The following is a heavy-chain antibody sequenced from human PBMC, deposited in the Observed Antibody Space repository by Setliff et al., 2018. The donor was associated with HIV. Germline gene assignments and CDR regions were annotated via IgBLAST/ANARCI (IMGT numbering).Heavy chain of an antibody. CDR3: ARGVRWLDP. V-gene: IGHV3-53*01. Sequence: PGGSLRLSCAASGFTVSDTHMTWVRQAPGKGLEWVSFIYSDGRTYYAESVKGRFTISRDDSKNTLYLQMHSLRVEDTAVYYCARGVRWLDPWGQGTLVTVSS. D-gene: IGHD3-10*01. CDR2: IYSDGRT. J-gene: IGHJ5*02. CDR1: GFTVSDTH.